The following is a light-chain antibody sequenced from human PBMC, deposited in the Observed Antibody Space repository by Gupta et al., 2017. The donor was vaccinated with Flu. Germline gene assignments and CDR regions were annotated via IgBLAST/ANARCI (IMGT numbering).Light chain of an antibody. CDR3: QQRSNWPPSLT. Sequence: EIVLTQSPATLSLSPGERATLSCRASQSVGSYLAWYQQKRGQAPRLLLYDASNRATGIPARFSGSGSGADFTLTISSLEPEDFAVYYCQQRSNWPPSLTFGGGTKVEIK. CDR2: DAS. CDR1: QSVGSY. J-gene: IGKJ4*01. V-gene: IGKV3-11*01.